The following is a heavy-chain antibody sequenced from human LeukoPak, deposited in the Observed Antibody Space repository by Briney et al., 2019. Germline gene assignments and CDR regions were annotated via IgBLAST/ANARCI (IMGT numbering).Heavy chain of an antibody. V-gene: IGHV3-23*01. Sequence: GGSLRLSCAASGFTFHNFAMSWVRQAPGKGLEWVSSISSRGEFTFYADSVKGRFTIFRDNSRYTLYLQMNSLRAEDAAMYYCVKDRPNYYESNGDYYKRDGDFWGQGTLVTVSA. CDR1: GFTFHNFA. J-gene: IGHJ4*02. CDR2: ISSRGEFT. CDR3: VKDRPNYYESNGDYYKRDGDF. D-gene: IGHD3-22*01.